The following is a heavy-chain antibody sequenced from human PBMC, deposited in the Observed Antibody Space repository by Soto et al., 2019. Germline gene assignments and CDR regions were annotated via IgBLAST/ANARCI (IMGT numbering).Heavy chain of an antibody. CDR3: ASRDPGTSVDY. CDR2: IYRTGST. D-gene: IGHD1-7*01. Sequence: ERLSITGSVSGASFTSNNWWAWVRQPPGQGLEWIGEIYRTGSTNYNPSLKSRVPISLDKSENQFSLKVTSLTAADTAVYYCASRDPGTSVDYWGQGTLVTVYS. J-gene: IGHJ4*02. CDR1: GASFTSNNW. V-gene: IGHV4-4*02.